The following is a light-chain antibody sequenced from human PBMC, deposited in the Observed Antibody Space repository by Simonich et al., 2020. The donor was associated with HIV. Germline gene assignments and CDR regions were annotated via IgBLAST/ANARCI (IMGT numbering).Light chain of an antibody. CDR3: QQYGSSPLT. J-gene: IGKJ4*01. CDR1: QSVNSN. Sequence: EIVMTQSPATLSVSPGERATLSCRASQSVNSNLAWYQQKPGQAPRLLIYGASTRATGIPARFSGSGSGTEFTLTISRLEPEDFAVYYCQQYGSSPLTFGGGTKVEIK. V-gene: IGKV3-15*01. CDR2: GAS.